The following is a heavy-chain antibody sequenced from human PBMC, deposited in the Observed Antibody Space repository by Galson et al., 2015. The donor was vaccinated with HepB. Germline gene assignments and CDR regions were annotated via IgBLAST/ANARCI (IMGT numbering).Heavy chain of an antibody. CDR1: GGSISSSDYF. Sequence: ETLSLTCSVSGGSISSSDYFWAWTRQPPGEGLEWIGSISGGNTYYNPSLKSRVNISADTSKSQISLELTSVTAADTAIYYCAKNPPGGDYYFQGMDVWGQGTTVTVSS. V-gene: IGHV4-39*07. CDR3: AKNPPGGDYYFQGMDV. D-gene: IGHD2-21*02. CDR2: ISGGNT. J-gene: IGHJ6*02.